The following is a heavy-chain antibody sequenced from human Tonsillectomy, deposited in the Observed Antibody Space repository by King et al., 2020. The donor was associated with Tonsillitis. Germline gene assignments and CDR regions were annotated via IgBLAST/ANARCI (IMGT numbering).Heavy chain of an antibody. J-gene: IGHJ3*02. Sequence: QLQESGPGLVKPSQTLSLTCTVSSGSISSGGYYWSWIRQHPGKGLEWIGYISYSGSTFYNPSLKSPVTISLHTSKNEFSLNLSSLTAADTAMYYCARSWCSGGRCYGAFDIWGQGTMVTVSS. CDR2: ISYSGST. D-gene: IGHD2-15*01. CDR1: SGSISSGGYY. CDR3: ARSWCSGGRCYGAFDI. V-gene: IGHV4-31*01.